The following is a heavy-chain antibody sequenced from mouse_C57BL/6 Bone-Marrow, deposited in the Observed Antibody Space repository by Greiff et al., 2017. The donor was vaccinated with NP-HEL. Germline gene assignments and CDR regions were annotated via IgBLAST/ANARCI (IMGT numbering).Heavy chain of an antibody. CDR2: IYPRSGNT. Sequence: VKLMESGAELARPGASVKLSCKASGYTFTSYGISWVKQRTGQGLEWIGEIYPRSGNTYYNEKFKGKATLTADKSSSTAYMELRSLTSEDSAVYFCARWGARNYFDYWGQGTTLTVSS. J-gene: IGHJ2*01. D-gene: IGHD3-1*01. CDR3: ARWGARNYFDY. CDR1: GYTFTSYG. V-gene: IGHV1-81*01.